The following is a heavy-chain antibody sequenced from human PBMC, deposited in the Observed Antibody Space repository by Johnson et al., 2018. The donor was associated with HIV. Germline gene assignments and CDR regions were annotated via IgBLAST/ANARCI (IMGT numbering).Heavy chain of an antibody. J-gene: IGHJ3*01. CDR2: ISWNSGSI. D-gene: IGHD3-3*01. V-gene: IGHV3-9*01. CDR1: GFTFDDYA. CDR3: ARERATLFFRASGAAFNV. Sequence: QLVESGGGFVQPGRSLRLSCAASGFTFDDYAMHWVRQAPGKGLEWVSGISWNSGSIGYADSVKGRFTISRDNAKNSLYLQMNSLRAEDTALYYCARERATLFFRASGAAFNVWGQGTMVTVSS.